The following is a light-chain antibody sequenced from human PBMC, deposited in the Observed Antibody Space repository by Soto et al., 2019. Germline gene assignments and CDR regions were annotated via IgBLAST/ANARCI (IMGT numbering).Light chain of an antibody. V-gene: IGKV3-20*01. CDR1: QSVSSNY. CDR2: GAS. CDR3: QQHGSSPPSWT. Sequence: ETVWTQSPGTLSVPPGERATLFCRASQSVSSNYLAWCQEKPGQAPRLLISGASSRATGIPDGFSGSGSGTDFSLTISRLEPEDSAVYYCQQHGSSPPSWTFGQGTQVEIK. J-gene: IGKJ1*01.